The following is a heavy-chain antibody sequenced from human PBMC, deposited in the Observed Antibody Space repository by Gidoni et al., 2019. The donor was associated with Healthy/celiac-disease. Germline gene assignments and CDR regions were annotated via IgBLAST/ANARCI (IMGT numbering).Heavy chain of an antibody. V-gene: IGHV3-21*01. Sequence: EVQLVESGGGLVKPGGSLRLSCSASGFTFSSYSMNWVRQAAGKGLEWVSSISSSSSYIYYADSVKGRFTISRDNAKNSLYLQMNSLRAEDTAVYYCARVRYSSSWYFDYWGQGTLVTVSS. J-gene: IGHJ4*02. D-gene: IGHD6-13*01. CDR2: ISSSSSYI. CDR1: GFTFSSYS. CDR3: ARVRYSSSWYFDY.